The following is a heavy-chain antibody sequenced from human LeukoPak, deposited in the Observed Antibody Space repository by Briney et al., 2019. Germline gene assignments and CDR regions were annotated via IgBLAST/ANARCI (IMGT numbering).Heavy chain of an antibody. Sequence: GGSQRLSCAASGFTFSSHWMHWVRQAPGKGLVWVSRINSDGSSISYADSVKGRFTISRDNAKNTLYLQMNSLRVEDTAVYYCARGQQWLTPFDYWGQGTLVTVSS. CDR2: INSDGSSI. J-gene: IGHJ4*02. CDR1: GFTFSSHW. V-gene: IGHV3-74*01. D-gene: IGHD6-19*01. CDR3: ARGQQWLTPFDY.